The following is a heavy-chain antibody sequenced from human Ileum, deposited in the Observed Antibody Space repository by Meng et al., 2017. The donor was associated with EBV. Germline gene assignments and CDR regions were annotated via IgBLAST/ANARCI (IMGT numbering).Heavy chain of an antibody. V-gene: IGHV4-4*02. J-gene: IGHJ4*02. CDR2: IYHSGST. CDR1: GGSMSSTNW. CDR3: ARADKVRFDY. Sequence: QVHLKEWGPGLVKPSGTLSLTCACSGGSMSSTNWGSWVRQPPGKGLEWIGEIYHSGSTNYNPSLKSRVSISVDKSKNQFSLKLSSVTAADTAVYYCARADKVRFDYWGQGTLVTVSS.